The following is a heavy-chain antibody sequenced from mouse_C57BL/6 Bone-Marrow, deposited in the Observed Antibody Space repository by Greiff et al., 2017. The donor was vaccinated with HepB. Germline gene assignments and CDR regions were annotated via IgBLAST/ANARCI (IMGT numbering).Heavy chain of an antibody. CDR1: GYTFTSYW. Sequence: VQLQQPGAELVKPGASVKLSCKASGYTFTSYWMHWVKQRPGQGLEWIGMIYPNRGSTNYNEKFKSKATLTVDKSSSTAYMQLSSLTSEDSAVYYCSREGVNLVYVMEYWDRGTSVTVSS. CDR3: SREGVNLVYVMEY. J-gene: IGHJ4*01. D-gene: IGHD1-3*01. V-gene: IGHV1-64*01. CDR2: IYPNRGST.